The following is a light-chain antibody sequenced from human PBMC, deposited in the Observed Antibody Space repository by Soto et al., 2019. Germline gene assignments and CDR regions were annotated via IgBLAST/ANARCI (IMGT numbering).Light chain of an antibody. Sequence: QSALTQPASVSGSPGQSITISCTGTSSDVGSYNLVSWYQQHPGKAPKLMIYEGSKRPSGVPNRFSGSKSGNTASLPISGLQAEDEADYYCRPYAGSSTYVFRTGTKVTVL. CDR2: EGS. J-gene: IGLJ1*01. V-gene: IGLV2-23*01. CDR3: RPYAGSSTYV. CDR1: SSDVGSYNL.